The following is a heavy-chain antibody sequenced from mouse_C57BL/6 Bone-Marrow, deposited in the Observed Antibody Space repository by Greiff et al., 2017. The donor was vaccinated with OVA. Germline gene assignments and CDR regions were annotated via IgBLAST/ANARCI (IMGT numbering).Heavy chain of an antibody. J-gene: IGHJ3*01. D-gene: IGHD1-1*01. CDR1: GYTFTSYW. CDR3: ARVDYYYGSQFAY. CDR2: IDPSDSYT. V-gene: IGHV1-59*01. Sequence: VQLQQPGAELVRPGTSVKLSCKASGYTFTSYWMHWVKQRPGQGLEWIGVIDPSDSYTKYNQKFKGKATLTVDTSSSTAYMQLSSLTSEDSAVYYCARVDYYYGSQFAYWGQGTLVTVSA.